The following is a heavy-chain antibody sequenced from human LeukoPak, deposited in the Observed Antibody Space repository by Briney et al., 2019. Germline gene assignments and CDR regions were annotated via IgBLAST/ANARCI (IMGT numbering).Heavy chain of an antibody. CDR2: IKKTGSET. CDR3: AKDQMHGDYGFDY. Sequence: PGGSLRLSCAASGFTFSHFWMSWVRQAPGKGLEWVAYIKKTGSETYYVDSVKGRFTISRDNSKNTLYLQMNSLRAEDTAVYYCAKDQMHGDYGFDYWGQGTLVTVSS. V-gene: IGHV3-7*01. CDR1: GFTFSHFW. D-gene: IGHD4-17*01. J-gene: IGHJ4*02.